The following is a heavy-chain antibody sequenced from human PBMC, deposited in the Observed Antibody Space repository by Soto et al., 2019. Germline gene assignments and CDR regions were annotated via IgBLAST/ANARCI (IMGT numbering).Heavy chain of an antibody. J-gene: IGHJ4*02. Sequence: PSETLSLTCTVSGGSISSYYWSWIRQPPGKGLEWIAYIYYSGSTEYNPSLKSRVTISVDTSKNQFSLKLSSVTAADTAVYYCARHLSTTIAPLLFDYWGQGTLVTVSS. CDR3: ARHLSTTIAPLLFDY. D-gene: IGHD1-1*01. V-gene: IGHV4-59*08. CDR2: IYYSGST. CDR1: GGSISSYY.